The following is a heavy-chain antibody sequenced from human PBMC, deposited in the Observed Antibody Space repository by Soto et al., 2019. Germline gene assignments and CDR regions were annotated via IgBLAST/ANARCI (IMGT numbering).Heavy chain of an antibody. CDR1: GGTFSTYD. V-gene: IGHV1-69*06. CDR2: INPIFGTP. J-gene: IGHJ2*01. Sequence: QVQLVQCGAEVKKPGSSVNVSCKASGGTFSTYDVSWVRQAPGQGLEWMGGINPIFGTPNYARNFQGRITITADRSTSTAYMELSSLRSEDTAFYYCATVATTARFFDVWGRGTLITVSS. CDR3: ATVATTARFFDV. D-gene: IGHD1-1*01.